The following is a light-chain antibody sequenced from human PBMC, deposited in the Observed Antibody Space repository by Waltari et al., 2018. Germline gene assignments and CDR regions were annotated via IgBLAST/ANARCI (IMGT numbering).Light chain of an antibody. CDR1: SSAVGSYNL. CDR2: EGS. CDR3: SSYAGSTTFVI. J-gene: IGLJ2*01. Sequence: QSALPQPASVSGSPEQSITISCTGTSSAVGSYNLFSRYQQHPGKAPKLMIYEGSKRPSGISSRFSGSKSGNTASLTISGLQAEDEADYYCSSYAGSTTFVIFGGGTKLTVL. V-gene: IGLV2-23*03.